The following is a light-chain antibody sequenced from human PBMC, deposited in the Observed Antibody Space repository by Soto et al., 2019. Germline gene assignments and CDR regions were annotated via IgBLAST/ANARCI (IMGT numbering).Light chain of an antibody. CDR2: STN. Sequence: QTVVTQEPSFSVSPGGTVTLTCGLSSGSVSTSYYPSWYQQTPGQAPRTLIYSTNTRSSGVPDRFSGSILGNKAALTITGAQADDESYYYCVLYMGSGTPVFGGGTKLTVL. CDR3: VLYMGSGTPV. V-gene: IGLV8-61*01. J-gene: IGLJ2*01. CDR1: SGSVSTSYY.